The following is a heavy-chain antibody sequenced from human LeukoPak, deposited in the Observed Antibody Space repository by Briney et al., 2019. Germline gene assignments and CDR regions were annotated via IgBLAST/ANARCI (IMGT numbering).Heavy chain of an antibody. CDR2: INPDGSEK. CDR1: GFTFSSDW. J-gene: IGHJ4*02. D-gene: IGHD6-13*01. V-gene: IGHV3-7*01. CDR3: ARVEYSSSWNALFDY. Sequence: GGSLRLSCAVSGFTFSSDWMIWVRQAPGKGLEWVANINPDGSEKNYVDSVRGRFTISRDNAKNTLYLQMNSLRAEDTAVYYCARVEYSSSWNALFDYWGQGTLVTVSS.